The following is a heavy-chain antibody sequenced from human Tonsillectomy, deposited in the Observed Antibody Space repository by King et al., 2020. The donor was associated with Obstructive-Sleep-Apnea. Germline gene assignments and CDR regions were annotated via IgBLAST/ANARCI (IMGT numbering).Heavy chain of an antibody. CDR3: AKDKGSLGILWGYFHH. D-gene: IGHD3-10*01. J-gene: IGHJ1*01. CDR1: GFTFDDYA. V-gene: IGHV3-9*01. Sequence: VQLVESGGGLVQPGRSLRLSCAAAGFTFDDYAMHWVRQAPGKGLEWVSGISWSSGTIGYADSVKGRFTVSRDNAKNSLYLQMNSLRSDDTALYYCAKDKGSLGILWGYFHHWGQGTLVTVSS. CDR2: ISWSSGTI.